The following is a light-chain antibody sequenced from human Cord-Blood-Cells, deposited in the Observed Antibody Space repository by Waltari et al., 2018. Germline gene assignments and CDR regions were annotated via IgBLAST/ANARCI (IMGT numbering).Light chain of an antibody. V-gene: IGKV3-11*01. CDR2: DAS. J-gene: IGKJ4*01. Sequence: EIVFTPSPATLSFAPGERSNLPCRASQSVSSYLAWYQQKPGQAPRLLIYDASNRATGIPARFSGSGSGTDFTLTISSLEPEDFAVYYCQQRSNWPPLTFGGGTKVEIK. CDR3: QQRSNWPPLT. CDR1: QSVSSY.